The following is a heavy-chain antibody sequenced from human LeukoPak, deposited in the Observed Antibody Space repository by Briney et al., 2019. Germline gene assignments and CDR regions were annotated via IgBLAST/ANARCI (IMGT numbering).Heavy chain of an antibody. CDR1: GGSISSYY. V-gene: IGHV4-59*08. D-gene: IGHD3-3*01. J-gene: IGHJ6*02. Sequence: SETLSLTCTVSGGSISSYYWTWIRQRPGKGLEWIGYIDYSGSTNHNPSLKGRVTISIDTSKNHFSLNLTSVTAADTAVYYCARTQRSGYVYYYGMDVWGQGTTVTVSS. CDR3: ARTQRSGYVYYYGMDV. CDR2: IDYSGST.